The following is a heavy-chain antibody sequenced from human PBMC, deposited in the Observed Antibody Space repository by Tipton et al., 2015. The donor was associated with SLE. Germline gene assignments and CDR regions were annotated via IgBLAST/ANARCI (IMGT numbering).Heavy chain of an antibody. CDR2: MGTNERSI. D-gene: IGHD2-8*02. CDR1: GFIFNSFT. V-gene: IGHV3-21*01. CDR3: AKDGQLVLYASYFDH. Sequence: SLRLSCAASGFIFNSFTVKWVRQAPGKGLEWVSSMGTNERSIHYADSVKGRFTIARDNAKNSLFLQMNSLRPQDTAVYYCAKDGQLVLYASYFDHWGQGTLVTVSS. J-gene: IGHJ4*02.